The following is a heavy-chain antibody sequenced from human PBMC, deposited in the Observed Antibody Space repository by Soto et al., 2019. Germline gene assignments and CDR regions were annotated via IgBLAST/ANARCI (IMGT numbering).Heavy chain of an antibody. J-gene: IGHJ6*02. CDR2: INTHNGNT. CDR1: GYTFTTYG. CDR3: TREGSAPYYYYGMDA. V-gene: IGHV1-18*01. Sequence: QVQLEQSAPEVKKPGASVKVSCKASGYTFTTYGISWVRQAPGQGLEWLGWINTHNGNTNYAQNLQGRVIMTADTSQSTAYMELRSLRSDDTAIYYCTREGSAPYYYYGMDAWGQGTTVTVSS. D-gene: IGHD3-10*01.